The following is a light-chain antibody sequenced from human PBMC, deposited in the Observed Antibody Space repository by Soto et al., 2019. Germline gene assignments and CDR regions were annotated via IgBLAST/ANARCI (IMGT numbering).Light chain of an antibody. Sequence: EIVLTQSPATLSLSPGERATLSCRASQSVSSYLAWYQQKPGQAPRLLIYDASNRATGIPARFSGSGSGTDFTLTIISLAPEDFAVYCCQQRSNWPTFGGGTKVEIK. CDR3: QQRSNWPT. V-gene: IGKV3-11*01. CDR2: DAS. J-gene: IGKJ4*01. CDR1: QSVSSY.